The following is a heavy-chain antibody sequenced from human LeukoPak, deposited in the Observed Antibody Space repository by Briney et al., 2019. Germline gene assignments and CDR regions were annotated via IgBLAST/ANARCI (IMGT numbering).Heavy chain of an antibody. D-gene: IGHD5-12*01. CDR2: IYSSGST. CDR1: GGSISSYH. CDR3: ARGNSGYDYASDI. Sequence: PSETLSLTCTVSGGSISSYHWSWIRQPPGKGLQWIGFIYSSGSTNYNPSLKSRVTISLDTSKNQFSLRVSSVTSADTAVYYCARGNSGYDYASDIWGQGTMVTVSS. V-gene: IGHV4-59*01. J-gene: IGHJ3*02.